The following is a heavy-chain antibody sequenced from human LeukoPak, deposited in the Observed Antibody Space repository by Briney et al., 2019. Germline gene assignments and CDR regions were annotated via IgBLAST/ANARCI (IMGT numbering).Heavy chain of an antibody. Sequence: SVKVSCKASGGTFSSYAISWVRQAPGQGLEWMGGIIPIFGTANYAQKFQGRVTITADESTSTAYMELSSLTSADTAVYYCARVYDYVWGTYRYPGDYYGMDVWGQGTTVTVSS. D-gene: IGHD3-16*02. J-gene: IGHJ6*02. CDR3: ARVYDYVWGTYRYPGDYYGMDV. CDR1: GGTFSSYA. V-gene: IGHV1-69*13. CDR2: IIPIFGTA.